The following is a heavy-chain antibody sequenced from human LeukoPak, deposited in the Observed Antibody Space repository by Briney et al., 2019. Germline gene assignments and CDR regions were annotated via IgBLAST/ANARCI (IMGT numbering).Heavy chain of an antibody. V-gene: IGHV1-46*01. D-gene: IGHD3-9*01. CDR1: GYTFTSYY. J-gene: IGHJ5*02. CDR2: INPSGGST. Sequence: GASVKVSCKASGYTFTSYYMHWVRQAPGQGLEWMGIINPSGGSTSYAQKFQGRVTMTRDTSTSTVYMGLSSLRSEDTAVYYCARETPGILTGYPGRHWFDPWGQGTLVTVSS. CDR3: ARETPGILTGYPGRHWFDP.